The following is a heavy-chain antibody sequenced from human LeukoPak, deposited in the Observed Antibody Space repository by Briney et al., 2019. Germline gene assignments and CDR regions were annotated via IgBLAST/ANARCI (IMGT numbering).Heavy chain of an antibody. CDR1: GFTFSSYS. Sequence: GGSLRLSCAASGFTFSSYSMNWVRQAPGKGLEWVANIKQDGSEKYYVDSVKGRFTISRDNAKNSLYLQMNSLRAEDTAVYYCARDRKAKQWPHIYYYYYMDVWGKGTTVTVSS. J-gene: IGHJ6*03. CDR3: ARDRKAKQWPHIYYYYYMDV. CDR2: IKQDGSEK. D-gene: IGHD6-19*01. V-gene: IGHV3-7*01.